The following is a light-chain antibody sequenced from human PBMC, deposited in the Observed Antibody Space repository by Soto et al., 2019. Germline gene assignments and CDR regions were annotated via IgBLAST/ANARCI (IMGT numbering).Light chain of an antibody. CDR3: SSYTSSSTLI. Sequence: QSVLTQPASVSGSPGQSITISCTGTSSDVGGYNYVSWYQQHPGKAPKLMIYDVSNRPSGVSNRFSGSKSGNTASLTISVLQAEDEADYYCSSYTSSSTLIFGTGTKVTVL. J-gene: IGLJ1*01. CDR1: SSDVGGYNY. CDR2: DVS. V-gene: IGLV2-14*01.